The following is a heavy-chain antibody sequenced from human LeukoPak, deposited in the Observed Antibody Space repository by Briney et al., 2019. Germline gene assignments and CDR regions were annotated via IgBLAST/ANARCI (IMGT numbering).Heavy chain of an antibody. CDR2: INADSGGT. Sequence: GASVKVSCKASGYSLTGYYMHWVRQAPGQGLEWMGWINADSGGTKYAQKFQGRVTMTRDTSSSTAYMELSRLRSDDTAVYYCGRGLRYYYDSSGYTNWFDPWGQGTLVTVSS. V-gene: IGHV1-2*02. J-gene: IGHJ5*02. CDR3: GRGLRYYYDSSGYTNWFDP. CDR1: GYSLTGYY. D-gene: IGHD3-22*01.